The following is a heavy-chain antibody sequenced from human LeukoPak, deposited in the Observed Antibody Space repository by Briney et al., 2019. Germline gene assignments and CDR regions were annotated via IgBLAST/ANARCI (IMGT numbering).Heavy chain of an antibody. CDR3: ARWATTVDIVVVPAAIQTGYFDY. D-gene: IGHD2-2*02. CDR2: INRSGST. J-gene: IGHJ4*02. CDR1: GGSFSGYY. Sequence: SETLSLTCAVYGGSFSGYYWSWIRQPPGKGLEWIGEINRSGSTNYNPSLKSRVTISVDTSKSQFSLKLSSVTAADTAVYYCARWATTVDIVVVPAAIQTGYFDYWGQGTLVTVSS. V-gene: IGHV4-34*01.